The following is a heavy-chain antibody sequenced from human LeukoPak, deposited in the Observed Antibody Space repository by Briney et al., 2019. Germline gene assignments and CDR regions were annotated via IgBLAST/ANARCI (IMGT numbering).Heavy chain of an antibody. Sequence: GGSLRLSCAASGFSVSKSVMYWLRQAPGMGLDWVAATSYEGNGTFYAGSVKGRFTMSRDNANNMVYLQMNSLRQEDTALYYCASEVEALLDHWGQGTLVTVSS. J-gene: IGHJ4*02. CDR1: GFSVSKSV. V-gene: IGHV3-30*03. D-gene: IGHD2-15*01. CDR3: ASEVEALLDH. CDR2: TSYEGNGT.